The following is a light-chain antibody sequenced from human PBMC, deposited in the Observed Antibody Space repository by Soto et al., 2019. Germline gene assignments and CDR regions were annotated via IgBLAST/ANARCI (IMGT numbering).Light chain of an antibody. CDR3: NSYTTSNTRQIV. J-gene: IGLJ1*01. CDR1: SSDVGGYNY. Sequence: QSVLTQPASVSGSPGQSITISCTGTSSDVGGYNYASWYQQHPGKAPKFMIYDVSNRPSGVSTRSSGSKSGNTASLTISGRQAEDEADYLCNSYTTSNTRQIVFGTGTKVTVL. CDR2: DVS. V-gene: IGLV2-14*01.